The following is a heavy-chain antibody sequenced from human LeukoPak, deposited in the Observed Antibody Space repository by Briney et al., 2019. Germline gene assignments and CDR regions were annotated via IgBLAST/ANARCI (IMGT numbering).Heavy chain of an antibody. D-gene: IGHD6-19*01. J-gene: IGHJ6*02. V-gene: IGHV4-34*01. Sequence: SETLSLTCAVYGGSFSGYYWSWIRQPPGEGLEWIGEINHSGSTNYNPSLKSRVTISVDTSKNQFSLKLSSVTAADTAVYYCASNRGKSKRRSGWYNYYYYGMDVWGQGTTVTVSS. CDR2: INHSGST. CDR3: ASNRGKSKRRSGWYNYYYYGMDV. CDR1: GGSFSGYY.